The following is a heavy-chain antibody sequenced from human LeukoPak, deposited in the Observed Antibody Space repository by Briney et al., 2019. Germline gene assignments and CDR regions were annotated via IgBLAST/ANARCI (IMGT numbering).Heavy chain of an antibody. V-gene: IGHV1-2*06. CDR3: ARDGVAYGSGSYYDDYYYYGMDV. D-gene: IGHD3-10*01. Sequence: ASVRVSCKASGYTFTGYYMHWVRQAPGQGLEWMGRINPNSGGTNYAQKLQGRVTMTTDTSTSTAYMELRSLRSDDTAVYYCARDGVAYGSGSYYDDYYYYGMDVWGQGTTVTVSS. CDR1: GYTFTGYY. CDR2: INPNSGGT. J-gene: IGHJ6*02.